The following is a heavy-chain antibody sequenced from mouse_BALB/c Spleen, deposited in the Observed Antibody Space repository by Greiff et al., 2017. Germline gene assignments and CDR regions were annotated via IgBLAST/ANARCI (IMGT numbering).Heavy chain of an antibody. CDR2: IWAGGST. CDR3: ARGGSGCVGFAC. Sequence: VMVVESGPGLVAPSQSLSITCTVSGFSLTSYGVHWVRQPPGKGPEWLGVIWAGGSTNYNSALMSRLSISKDNSKSQVFLKMNCLQNDDTAMYYCARGGSGCVGFACWAQGTLVTVSA. CDR1: GFSLTSYG. D-gene: IGHD3-1*01. J-gene: IGHJ3*01. V-gene: IGHV2-9*02.